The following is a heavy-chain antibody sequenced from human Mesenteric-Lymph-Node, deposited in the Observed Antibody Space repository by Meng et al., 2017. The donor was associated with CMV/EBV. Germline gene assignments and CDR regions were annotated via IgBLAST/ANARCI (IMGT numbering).Heavy chain of an antibody. V-gene: IGHV3-30-3*01. Sequence: GGSLRLSCAASGFTFSSYVLHWVRQTPGKGLEWVAVMSYDGSNKYSTDSVKGRFTISRDNSKNTLFLQMNSLRVEDTAVYYCARVRVASVPVAIYYVDYWGQGALVTVSS. CDR1: GFTFSSYV. D-gene: IGHD2-2*02. CDR3: ARVRVASVPVAIYYVDY. J-gene: IGHJ4*02. CDR2: MSYDGSNK.